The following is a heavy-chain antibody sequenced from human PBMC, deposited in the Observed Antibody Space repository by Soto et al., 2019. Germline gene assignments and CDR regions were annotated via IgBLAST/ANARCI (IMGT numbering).Heavy chain of an antibody. J-gene: IGHJ6*02. CDR1: GYTFTGYY. D-gene: IGHD3-9*01. Sequence: GASVKVSCKASGYTFTGYYMHWVRQAPGQGLEWMGWINPNSGGTNYAQKFQGRVTMTRDTSISTAYMELSRLRSDDTAVYYCARDWVNDKRFYYYYGMDVWGQGTTVTVSS. V-gene: IGHV1-2*02. CDR2: INPNSGGT. CDR3: ARDWVNDKRFYYYYGMDV.